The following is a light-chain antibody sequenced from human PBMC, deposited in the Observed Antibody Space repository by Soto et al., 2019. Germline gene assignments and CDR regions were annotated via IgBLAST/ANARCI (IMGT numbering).Light chain of an antibody. CDR3: SSFSATAILV. V-gene: IGLV2-14*01. J-gene: IGLJ1*01. Sequence: QSALTQPASVSGSPGQSITLSCTGTSSDIGGSYYVSWYQHHPTKAPKLVIYESSNRPSGVSNRFSGSKSGYTAFLTISGLQNEDEAEYYCSSFSATAILVFGTGTKVTV. CDR1: SSDIGGSYY. CDR2: ESS.